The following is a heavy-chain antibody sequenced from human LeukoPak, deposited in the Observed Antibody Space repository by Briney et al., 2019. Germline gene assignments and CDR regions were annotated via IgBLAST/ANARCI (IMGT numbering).Heavy chain of an antibody. CDR2: ISGSGGST. Sequence: PGGSLRLSCAAYGFTFSSYAMSWVRQAPGQGLEWVSAISGSGGSTYYADSVKGRFTISRDNSKNTLYLQMNSLRAEEKTVYYCAKDIRGSGGSCYDYWGQGTLVTVSS. CDR1: GFTFSSYA. V-gene: IGHV3-23*01. D-gene: IGHD2-15*01. CDR3: AKDIRGSGGSCYDY. J-gene: IGHJ4*02.